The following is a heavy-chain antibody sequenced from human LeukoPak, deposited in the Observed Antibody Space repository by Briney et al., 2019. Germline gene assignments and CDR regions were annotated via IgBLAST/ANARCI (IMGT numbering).Heavy chain of an antibody. J-gene: IGHJ5*02. D-gene: IGHD2-2*02. V-gene: IGHV3-30-3*01. CDR3: ARGVMGYCSSTSCYTENWFDP. Sequence: GGSLRLSCAASGFTFSSYAMHWVRQAPGKGLEWVAVISYDGSNKYYADSVKGRFTISRDNSKNTLYLQMNSLRAEDTAVYYCARGVMGYCSSTSCYTENWFDPWGQGTLVTVSS. CDR1: GFTFSSYA. CDR2: ISYDGSNK.